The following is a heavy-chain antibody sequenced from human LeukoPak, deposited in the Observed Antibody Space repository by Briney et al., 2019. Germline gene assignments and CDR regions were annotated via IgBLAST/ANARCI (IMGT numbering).Heavy chain of an antibody. D-gene: IGHD3-22*01. Sequence: SETLSLTCTVSGGSISSSSYYWGWIRQPPGKGLEWIGNIYYSGSTYYSPSLKSRVTISVDTSKNQFSLKLSSVTAADTAVYYCAGGGEYDSSGYYYVSADYWGQGTLVTVSS. V-gene: IGHV4-39*07. CDR1: GGSISSSSYY. CDR3: AGGGEYDSSGYYYVSADY. J-gene: IGHJ4*02. CDR2: IYYSGST.